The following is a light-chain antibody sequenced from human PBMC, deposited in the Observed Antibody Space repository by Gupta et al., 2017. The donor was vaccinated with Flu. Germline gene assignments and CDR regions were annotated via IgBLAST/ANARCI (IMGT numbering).Light chain of an antibody. Sequence: QSXLTQPXSVSGSXGQSVTISCTGTSSDVGGYNYVSWYQQHPGKAPKLMIYDVNKRPSGVPDRFSGSKSGNTASLTISGLQAEDEADYYCSSYAGSYTYVFGTGTKVTVL. CDR3: SSYAGSYTYV. J-gene: IGLJ1*01. CDR1: SSDVGGYNY. CDR2: DVN. V-gene: IGLV2-11*01.